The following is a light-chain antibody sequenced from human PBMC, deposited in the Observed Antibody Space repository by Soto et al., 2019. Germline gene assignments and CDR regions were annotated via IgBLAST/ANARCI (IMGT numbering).Light chain of an antibody. CDR2: GAS. Sequence: EIVMTHSPSTLSGSPGDRATLSWGASQSISANLAWYQQKPGQTPRLLIYGASTRASGVPAKFSGSGSGTEFTLTISSLQSEDFAVYYCQQYNNWPRTFGQGTKVDIK. J-gene: IGKJ1*01. V-gene: IGKV3-15*01. CDR3: QQYNNWPRT. CDR1: QSISAN.